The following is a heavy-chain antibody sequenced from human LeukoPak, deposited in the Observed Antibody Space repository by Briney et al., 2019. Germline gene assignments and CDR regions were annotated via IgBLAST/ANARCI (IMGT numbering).Heavy chain of an antibody. J-gene: IGHJ4*02. CDR2: IKEDGSKT. V-gene: IGHV3-7*03. Sequence: PGGSLRLSCAASGFTFRSYWMSWVRQVPGKGLQWVANIKEDGSKTYYVDSVKGRFTISRDNAKNPLCLEMNSLRADDTAVYYCARDYANIVDYWGQGTLVTVSS. CDR3: ARDYANIVDY. D-gene: IGHD3-16*01. CDR1: GFTFRSYW.